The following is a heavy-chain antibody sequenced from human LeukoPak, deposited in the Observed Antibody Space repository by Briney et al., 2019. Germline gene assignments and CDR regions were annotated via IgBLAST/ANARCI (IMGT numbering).Heavy chain of an antibody. V-gene: IGHV1-2*02. CDR3: ARVRPIVAGAMGVEEKWFDP. Sequence: ASVKVSCKASGYTFTDYYVHWVRQAPGQGLEWMGWINSKSGGTKYGQKFQGRVTMTRDTSIITAYMDLSKLKSDDTAVYYCARVRPIVAGAMGVEEKWFDPWGQGTLVTVSS. CDR1: GYTFTDYY. CDR2: INSKSGGT. J-gene: IGHJ5*02. D-gene: IGHD2-2*01.